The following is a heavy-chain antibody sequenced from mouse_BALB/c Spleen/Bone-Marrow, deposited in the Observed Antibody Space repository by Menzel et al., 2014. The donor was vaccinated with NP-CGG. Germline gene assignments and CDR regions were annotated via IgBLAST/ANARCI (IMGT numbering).Heavy chain of an antibody. Sequence: QVQLKQSGAELARPGASVKLSCKASGYTFTSYWMQWVKQRPGQGLEWIGAIYPGDGDTRYTQKFKGKATLTADKSSSTAYMQLSSLASEDSAVYYCARGAPGDYWGQGTTLTVSS. V-gene: IGHV1-87*01. CDR1: GYTFTSYW. CDR2: IYPGDGDT. J-gene: IGHJ2*01. CDR3: ARGAPGDY.